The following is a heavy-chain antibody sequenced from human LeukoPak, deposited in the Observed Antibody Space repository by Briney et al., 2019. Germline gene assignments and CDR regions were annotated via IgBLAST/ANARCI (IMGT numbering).Heavy chain of an antibody. V-gene: IGHV1-18*01. Sequence: GASVKVSCKASGSTFSSYGISWLRQAPGQGLQWMGWISLFNGNTVYAQNLRGRLTMTTDTSTNTAYMELRSLTSDDTALYYCASRSGSWTLGSFDIWGQGTMVTVSS. J-gene: IGHJ3*02. CDR3: ASRSGSWTLGSFDI. D-gene: IGHD1-26*01. CDR1: GSTFSSYG. CDR2: ISLFNGNT.